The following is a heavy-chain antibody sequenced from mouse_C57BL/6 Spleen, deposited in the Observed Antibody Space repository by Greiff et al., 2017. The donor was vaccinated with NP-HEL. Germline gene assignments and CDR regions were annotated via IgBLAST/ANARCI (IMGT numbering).Heavy chain of an antibody. V-gene: IGHV1-54*01. J-gene: IGHJ4*01. CDR2: INPGSGGT. CDR1: GYAFTNYL. CDR3: ARDYEDYYAMDY. D-gene: IGHD2-4*01. Sequence: VQLQQSGAELVRPGTSVKVSCKASGYAFTNYLIEWVKQRPGQGLEWIGVINPGSGGTNYNEKFKGKATLTADKSSSTAYMQLSSLTSEDSAVYFCARDYEDYYAMDYWGQGTSVTVSS.